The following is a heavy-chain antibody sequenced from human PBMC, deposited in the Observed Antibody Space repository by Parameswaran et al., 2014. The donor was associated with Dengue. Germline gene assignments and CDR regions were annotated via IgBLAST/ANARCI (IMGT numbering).Heavy chain of an antibody. V-gene: IGHV3-74*03. J-gene: IGHJ4*02. D-gene: IGHD1-26*01. CDR2: IYTDGSST. Sequence: WIRQPPGKGLVWVSRIYTDGSSTTYADSVKGRFTISRDNAKNTLYLQMNSLRAEDTAVYYCARGKWEVFDYWGQGTLVTVSS. CDR3: ARGKWEVFDY.